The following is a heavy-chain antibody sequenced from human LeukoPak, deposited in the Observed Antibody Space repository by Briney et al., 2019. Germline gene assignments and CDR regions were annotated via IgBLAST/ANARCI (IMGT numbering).Heavy chain of an antibody. CDR2: ISSSGSTI. V-gene: IGHV3-11*01. J-gene: IGHJ4*02. CDR1: GFTFSDYY. CDR3: ARDSAGTNYYDSSGYFDY. D-gene: IGHD3-22*01. Sequence: GGSLRLSGAASGFTFSDYYMSWIRHAPGKGLEGVSYISSSGSTIYYADSVKGRFTISRDNAKNSLYLQMNSLRAEDTAVYYCARDSAGTNYYDSSGYFDYWGQGTLVTVSS.